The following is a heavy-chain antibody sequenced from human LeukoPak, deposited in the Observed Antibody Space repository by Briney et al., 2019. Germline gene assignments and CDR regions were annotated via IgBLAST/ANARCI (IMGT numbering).Heavy chain of an antibody. V-gene: IGHV3-33*01. D-gene: IGHD2-2*01. J-gene: IGHJ6*04. CDR3: ARDHCSSTSCYAYYYYGMDV. Sequence: GRSLRLSCAASGFTFGSYGMHWVRQAPGKGLEWVAVIWYDGSNKYYADSVKGRFTISRDNSKNTLYLQMNSLRAEDTAVYYCARDHCSSTSCYAYYYYGMDVWGKGTTVTVSS. CDR2: IWYDGSNK. CDR1: GFTFGSYG.